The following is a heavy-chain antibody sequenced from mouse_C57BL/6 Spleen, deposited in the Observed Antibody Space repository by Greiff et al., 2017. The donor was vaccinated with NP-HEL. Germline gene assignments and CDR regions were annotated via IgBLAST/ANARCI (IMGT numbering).Heavy chain of an antibody. D-gene: IGHD3-2*02. CDR2: IYPGDGDT. CDR1: GYAFSSSW. CDR3: ARGGLRLEFDY. J-gene: IGHJ2*01. V-gene: IGHV1-82*01. Sequence: QVQLKESGPELVKPGASVKISCKASGYAFSSSWMNWVKQRPGKGLEWIGRIYPGDGDTNYNGKFKGKATLTADKSSSTAYMQLSSLTSEDSAVYFCARGGLRLEFDYWGQGTTLTVSS.